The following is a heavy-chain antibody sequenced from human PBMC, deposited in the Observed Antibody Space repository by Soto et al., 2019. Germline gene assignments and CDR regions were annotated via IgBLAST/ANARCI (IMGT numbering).Heavy chain of an antibody. D-gene: IGHD5-18*01. CDR1: GGTFSRYA. CDR2: IIPIFGTA. Sequence: SVKVSCKASGGTFSRYAISWVRQAPGQGLEWMGGIIPIFGTANYAQKFQGRVTITADKSTSTAYMELSSLRSEDTAVYYCARGWDTAMDYYYYGMDVWGQGTTVTVSS. CDR3: ARGWDTAMDYYYYGMDV. V-gene: IGHV1-69*06. J-gene: IGHJ6*02.